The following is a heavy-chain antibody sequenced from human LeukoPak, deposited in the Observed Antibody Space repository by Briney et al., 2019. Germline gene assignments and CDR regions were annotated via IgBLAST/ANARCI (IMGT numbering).Heavy chain of an antibody. D-gene: IGHD2-21*02. V-gene: IGHV1-2*02. J-gene: IGHJ4*02. CDR3: ARGYCSGDCFTLFDY. CDR2: INPNSGGT. CDR1: GYMFTGYY. Sequence: ASVKVSCKASGYMFTGYYMHWVRPAPGQGLEWMGWINPNSGGTNYAQKFQGRVTITSDTSISTAYMELSSLRSDDTAVYYCARGYCSGDCFTLFDYWGQGTLVSVSS.